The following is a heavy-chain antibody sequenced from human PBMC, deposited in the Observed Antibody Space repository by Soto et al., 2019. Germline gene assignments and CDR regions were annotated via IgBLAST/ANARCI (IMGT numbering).Heavy chain of an antibody. CDR2: IYDGAHT. D-gene: IGHD2-2*01. CDR1: GASISSTNHY. Sequence: QLQLQESGPGLVKPSETLFLTCTVSGASISSTNHYWGWIRQPPGKGLAWIGSIYDGAHTYDNPSLRSRVTISVDTSKNQFSLKLTSVTAADTAVYYCVSSAVSSLYCYDYWGQGALVTVSS. J-gene: IGHJ4*02. CDR3: VSSAVSSLYCYDY. V-gene: IGHV4-39*01.